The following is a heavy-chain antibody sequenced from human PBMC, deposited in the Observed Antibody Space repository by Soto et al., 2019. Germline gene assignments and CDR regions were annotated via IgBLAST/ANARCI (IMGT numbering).Heavy chain of an antibody. V-gene: IGHV1-69*13. J-gene: IGHJ4*02. CDR3: AREGGVDTAMFY. CDR2: IIPIFGTA. CDR1: GGTFSSYA. Sequence: ASVKVSCKASGGTFSSYAIGWVRQAPGQGLEWMGGIIPIFGTANYAQKFQGRVTITADESTSTAYMELSSLRSEDTAVYYCAREGGVDTAMFYWGQGTLVTVSS. D-gene: IGHD5-18*01.